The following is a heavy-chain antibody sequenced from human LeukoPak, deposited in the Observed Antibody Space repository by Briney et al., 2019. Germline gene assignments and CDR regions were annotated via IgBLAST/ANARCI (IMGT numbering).Heavy chain of an antibody. CDR2: ISGDVSST. J-gene: IGHJ4*02. CDR1: VFIFSSYW. Sequence: PGGSLRLSCAASVFIFSSYWMHWVRQVPGKRLVWVSRISGDVSSTTYADSVKGRFTISRDNAKNTLYLQMSSLRAEDTAVYYCVRDRETTVTTLDFWGQGTVVTVSS. D-gene: IGHD4-11*01. V-gene: IGHV3-74*03. CDR3: VRDRETTVTTLDF.